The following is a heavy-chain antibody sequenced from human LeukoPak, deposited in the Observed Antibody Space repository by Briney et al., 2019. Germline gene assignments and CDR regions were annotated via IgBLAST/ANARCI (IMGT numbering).Heavy chain of an antibody. V-gene: IGHV3-74*01. D-gene: IGHD3-16*01. CDR3: ANGGDSNPDY. CDR2: INTDRSST. Sequence: GGSLRLSCAASGFTFSSCWVHWVRQAPGKGLVWVSRINTDRSSTSYADSVKGRFTISRDNAKNTLYLQMNSLRAEDTAVYYCANGGDSNPDYWGQGTLVTVSS. CDR1: GFTFSSCW. J-gene: IGHJ4*02.